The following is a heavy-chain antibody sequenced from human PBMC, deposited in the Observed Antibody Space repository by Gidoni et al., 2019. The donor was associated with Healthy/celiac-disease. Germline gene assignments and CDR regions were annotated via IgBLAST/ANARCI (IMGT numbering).Heavy chain of an antibody. Sequence: QVHLVESGGGLVKPGVSLRLSCAASGFPFGAYYMSWIPQAPGKGLGWVSYISSSSSYTNYADSVKGRFTISRDNAKNSLYLQMNSLRAEDTAVYYCARGYYGSGSYYVRPPPYWGQGTLVTVSS. V-gene: IGHV3-11*05. CDR3: ARGYYGSGSYYVRPPPY. CDR2: ISSSSSYT. CDR1: GFPFGAYY. J-gene: IGHJ4*02. D-gene: IGHD3-10*01.